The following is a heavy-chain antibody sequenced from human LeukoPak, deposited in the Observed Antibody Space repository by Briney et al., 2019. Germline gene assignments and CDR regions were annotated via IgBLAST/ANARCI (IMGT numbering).Heavy chain of an antibody. CDR2: INHSGST. Sequence: PSETLSLTCAVYGGSFSGYYWSWIRQPPGKGLEWIGEINHSGSTNYNPSLKSRVTISADTSKNQFSLKLSSVTAADTAVYYCARRREYSSSEGPNNNWFDPWGQGTLVTVSS. CDR3: ARRREYSSSEGPNNNWFDP. D-gene: IGHD6-6*01. J-gene: IGHJ5*02. V-gene: IGHV4-34*01. CDR1: GGSFSGYY.